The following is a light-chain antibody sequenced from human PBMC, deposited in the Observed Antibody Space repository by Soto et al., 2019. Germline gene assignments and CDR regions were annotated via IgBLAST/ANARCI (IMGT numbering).Light chain of an antibody. CDR2: KAA. CDR3: QQYNYYSRT. V-gene: IGKV1-5*03. J-gene: IGKJ1*01. Sequence: IQMTQSPSSLSASVGDRVTITCRASQSISSWLAWYRQKPGKAPKLLIYKAASLESGVPSRFSGSGSGTEFTLTISSLQPDDFATYYCQQYNYYSRTFGQGTKVDIK. CDR1: QSISSW.